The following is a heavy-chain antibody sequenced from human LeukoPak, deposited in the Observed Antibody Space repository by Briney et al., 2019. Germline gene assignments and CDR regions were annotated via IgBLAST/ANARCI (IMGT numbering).Heavy chain of an antibody. D-gene: IGHD5-24*01. V-gene: IGHV4-39*01. CDR1: GVSISSSNNF. Sequence: SETLSLTCTVSGVSISSSNNFWGWIRQPPGKGLDWIGSVHYSGTTYYIPSLKSRVTISVDTSKNQFSLKLSSVTAADTAVYYCARHEEEDGYNAKTFGYWGQGTLVTVSS. CDR3: ARHEEEDGYNAKTFGY. J-gene: IGHJ4*02. CDR2: VHYSGTT.